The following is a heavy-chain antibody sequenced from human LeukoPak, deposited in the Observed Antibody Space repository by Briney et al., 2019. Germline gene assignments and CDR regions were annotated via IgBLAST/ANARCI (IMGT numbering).Heavy chain of an antibody. Sequence: SETLSLTCTVSGGSISSSSYYWGWIRQPPGKGLEWIGSIYYSGSTYYNPSLKSRVTISVDTSKNQFSLKLSSVTAADTAVYYCARVVRYSRTFDYWGQGTLVTVSS. J-gene: IGHJ4*02. D-gene: IGHD2-15*01. CDR3: ARVVRYSRTFDY. V-gene: IGHV4-39*01. CDR2: IYYSGST. CDR1: GGSISSSSYY.